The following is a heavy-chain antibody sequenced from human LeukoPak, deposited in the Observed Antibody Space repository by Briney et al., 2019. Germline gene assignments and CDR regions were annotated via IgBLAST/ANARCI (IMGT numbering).Heavy chain of an antibody. CDR3: ARGRWHIDSWRHYFDY. J-gene: IGHJ4*02. CDR2: INHSGST. V-gene: IGHV4-34*01. Sequence: SETLSLTCAVYGGSFSGYYWSWIRQPPGKGLEWIGEINHSGSTNYNPSLKSRVTISVDTSKNQFSLKLSSVTAADTAVYYCARGRWHIDSWRHYFDYWGQGTLVTVSS. CDR1: GGSFSGYY. D-gene: IGHD6-13*01.